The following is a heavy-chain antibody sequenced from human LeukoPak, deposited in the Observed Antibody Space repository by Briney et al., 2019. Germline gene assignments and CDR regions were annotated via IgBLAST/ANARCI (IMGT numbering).Heavy chain of an antibody. J-gene: IGHJ4*02. CDR2: ISPNGVIT. Sequence: GGSLRLSCAASGFTFSSHGLNWVRQAPGKGLEWVSGISPNGVITYYADSVKGRFTISRDNSKGTVSLQMNSLRPEDTAVYYCAKDDAWLQYGDWGRGTLVTVSS. D-gene: IGHD5-24*01. CDR3: AKDDAWLQYGD. V-gene: IGHV3-23*01. CDR1: GFTFSSHG.